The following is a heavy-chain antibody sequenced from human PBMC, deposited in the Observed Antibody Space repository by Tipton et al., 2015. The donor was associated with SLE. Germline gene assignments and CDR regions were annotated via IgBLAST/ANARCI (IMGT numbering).Heavy chain of an antibody. V-gene: IGHV4-59*11. CDR3: ARDSPPYGMDV. CDR2: IYYSGST. Sequence: TLSLTCTVSGGSISSHYWSWIRQPPGKGLEWIGYIYYSGSTNYNPSLKSRVTISVDTSKNQFSLKLSSVTAADTAVYYCARDSPPYGMDVWGQGTTVTVSS. CDR1: GGSISSHY. J-gene: IGHJ6*02.